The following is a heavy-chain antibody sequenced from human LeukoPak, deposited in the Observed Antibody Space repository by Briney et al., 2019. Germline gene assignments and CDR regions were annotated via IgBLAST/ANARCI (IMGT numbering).Heavy chain of an antibody. CDR2: IYYRGST. J-gene: IGHJ3*02. CDR1: GGSFSGYY. Sequence: SETLSLTCAVYGGSFSGYYWSWIRQPPGKGLEWIGSIYYRGSTYYNPSLKSRVAISVDTPKNHFSLTLSSVTAADTAVYYCARSDGYGLVGIWGQGTMVTVSS. CDR3: ARSDGYGLVGI. D-gene: IGHD5-18*01. V-gene: IGHV4-34*01.